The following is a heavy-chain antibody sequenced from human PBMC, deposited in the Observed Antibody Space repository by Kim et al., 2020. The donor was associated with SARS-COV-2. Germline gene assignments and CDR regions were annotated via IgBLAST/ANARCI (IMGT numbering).Heavy chain of an antibody. CDR3: ASVTTRDGHYSGDIDY. D-gene: IGHD2-21*01. V-gene: IGHV3-74*01. CDR2: INSDGSST. Sequence: GGSLRLSCAVSGFTFSSYGMHWVRQAPGKGLVWVSRINSDGSSTIYAASVKGRFTISRDNAKNTLYLQMNSLRAEDTAVYYCASVTTRDGHYSGDIDYWGQGTLVTVSS. CDR1: GFTFSSYG. J-gene: IGHJ4*02.